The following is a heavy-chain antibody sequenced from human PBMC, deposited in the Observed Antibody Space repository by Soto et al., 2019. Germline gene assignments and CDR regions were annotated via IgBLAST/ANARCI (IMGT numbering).Heavy chain of an antibody. V-gene: IGHV4-34*01. CDR1: CGSFSGYY. D-gene: IGHD6-19*01. Sequence: SETLSLTCAVYCGSFSGYYWSWIRQPPGKGLEWIGEINHSGSTNYNPSLKSRVTISVDTSKNQFSLKLSSVTAADTAVYYCARGGPYSNGWYRFVYWGQGTLVTVSS. J-gene: IGHJ4*02. CDR3: ARGGPYSNGWYRFVY. CDR2: INHSGST.